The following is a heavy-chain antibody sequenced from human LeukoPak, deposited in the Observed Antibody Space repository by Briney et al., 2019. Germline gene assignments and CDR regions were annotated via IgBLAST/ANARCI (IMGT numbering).Heavy chain of an antibody. J-gene: IGHJ4*02. CDR2: INHSGST. CDR1: GGSFSGYY. Sequence: SETLSLTCAVYGGSFSGYYWSWIRQPPGKGLEWIGEINHSGSTYYNPSLKSRVTISVDRSKNQFSLKLSSVTAADTAVYYCARAVWSGYYYFDYWGQGTLVTVSS. V-gene: IGHV4-34*01. D-gene: IGHD3-3*01. CDR3: ARAVWSGYYYFDY.